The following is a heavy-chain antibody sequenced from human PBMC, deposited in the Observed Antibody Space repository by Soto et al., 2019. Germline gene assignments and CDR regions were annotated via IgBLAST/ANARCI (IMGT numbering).Heavy chain of an antibody. CDR3: ARTVYDRSGDFVEYDFDY. J-gene: IGHJ4*02. CDR2: ISNDGSNP. CDR1: GFTFSKYA. D-gene: IGHD3-22*01. V-gene: IGHV3-30-3*01. Sequence: QVQLVESGGGVVQPERSLRLSCAASGFTFSKYAMHWVRQARGTGLEWVAVISNDGSNPYYADSVKGRFTISRDNSKNTRYLQMNSLREEDTAVYYCARTVYDRSGDFVEYDFDYWGQGTLVTVSS.